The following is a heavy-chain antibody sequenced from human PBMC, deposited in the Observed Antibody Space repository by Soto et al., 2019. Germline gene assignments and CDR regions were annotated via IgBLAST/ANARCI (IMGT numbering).Heavy chain of an antibody. CDR1: GGSISSGGYY. J-gene: IGHJ4*02. Sequence: SETLSLTCTVSGGSISSGGYYWSWIRQHPGKGLEWIGYIYYSGSTYYNPSLKSRVTISVDTSKNQFSLKLSSVTAADTAVYYCARHQEEVVVITTHFDYWGQGTLVTVSS. D-gene: IGHD3-22*01. CDR3: ARHQEEVVVITTHFDY. CDR2: IYYSGST. V-gene: IGHV4-31*03.